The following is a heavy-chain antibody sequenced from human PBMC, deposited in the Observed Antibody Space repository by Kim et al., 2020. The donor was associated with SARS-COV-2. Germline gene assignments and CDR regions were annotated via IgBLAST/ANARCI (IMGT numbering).Heavy chain of an antibody. D-gene: IGHD2-21*01. Sequence: GGSLRLSCAASGFTFSSYSMNWVRQAPGKGLEWVFSLSRRLCPLSYAVPSPGRFTNARDNAKNSLYLQMNSLRAEDTAVYYCADRIPVHRWGQGTLVTVSS. CDR3: ADRIPVHR. CDR2: LSRRLCPL. J-gene: IGHJ5*02. V-gene: IGHV3-21*01. CDR1: GFTFSSYS.